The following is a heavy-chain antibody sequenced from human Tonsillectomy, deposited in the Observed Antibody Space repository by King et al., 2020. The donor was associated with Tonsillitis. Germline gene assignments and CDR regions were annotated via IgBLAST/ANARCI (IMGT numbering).Heavy chain of an antibody. CDR1: GFTISNYA. V-gene: IGHV3-30*04. CDR2: ISYDESNK. Sequence: VQLVESGGGVVQPGRSLRLSCAASGFTISNYAMHWVRQAPGKGLEWVAIISYDESNKYYADSVKGRFTISRDTSKNTLYLQMNNLRPDDTAVYYCARGPTQTPYSYADCWGQGTLVTVSS. CDR3: ARGPTQTPYSYADC. J-gene: IGHJ4*02. D-gene: IGHD5-18*01.